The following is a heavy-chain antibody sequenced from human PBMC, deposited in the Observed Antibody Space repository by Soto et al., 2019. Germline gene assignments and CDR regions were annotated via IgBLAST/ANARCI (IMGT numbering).Heavy chain of an antibody. V-gene: IGHV3-30-3*01. D-gene: IGHD3-10*02. CDR3: ARDHGMFLSYYYYGMDV. Sequence: QVQLVESGGGVVQPGRSLTLSCAASGFTFSRFSMHWVRQAPGKGLAWVAVISYDGSNTHYAESVKGRFNISRDDSKNTVFLPMNNLRGEDSAVYYCARDHGMFLSYYYYGMDVWSQGTTRSVSS. J-gene: IGHJ6*02. CDR2: ISYDGSNT. CDR1: GFTFSRFS.